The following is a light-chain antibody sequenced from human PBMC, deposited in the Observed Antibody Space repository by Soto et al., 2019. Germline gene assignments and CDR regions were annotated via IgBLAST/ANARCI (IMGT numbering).Light chain of an antibody. CDR2: GAS. J-gene: IGKJ4*01. V-gene: IGKV3-15*01. Sequence: EVVMTQSPATVSVSPGEGVTLSCRASQTISNDLAWHQQKPGQAPRLLIYGASTRATGVPARFSGGGSGTEFTLTISSLQSEDFAFYYCQQNNKWPPVTFGGGTKVEIK. CDR1: QTISND. CDR3: QQNNKWPPVT.